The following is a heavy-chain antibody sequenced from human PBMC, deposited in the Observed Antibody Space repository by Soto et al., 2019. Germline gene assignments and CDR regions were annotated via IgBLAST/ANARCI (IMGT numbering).Heavy chain of an antibody. CDR3: AKDLHWYGMDV. CDR1: GFTVSNYY. D-gene: IGHD1-1*01. Sequence: EVQLVESGGGLVQPGGSLRLSCAASGFTVSNYYMTWVRQVPGKGLECVSVIGTGGNTWYADSVRGRFTISRDNSKNTLYLQMDRLRAEDTAVYFCAKDLHWYGMDVWGHGTTVTVSS. CDR2: IGTGGNT. V-gene: IGHV3-66*01. J-gene: IGHJ6*02.